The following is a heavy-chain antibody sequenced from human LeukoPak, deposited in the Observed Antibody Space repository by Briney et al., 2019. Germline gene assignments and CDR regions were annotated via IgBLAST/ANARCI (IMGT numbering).Heavy chain of an antibody. J-gene: IGHJ3*02. D-gene: IGHD1-26*01. CDR1: GFTFSSYS. V-gene: IGHV3-21*01. CDR3: ARASGYSGSTRGAFDI. Sequence: PGGSLRLSCAASGFTFSSYSMNWVRQAPGKGLEWVSSISSSSSYIYYADSVKGRFTISRDNAKNSLYLQMNSLRAEDTAVYYCARASGYSGSTRGAFDIWGQGTMVTVSS. CDR2: ISSSSSYI.